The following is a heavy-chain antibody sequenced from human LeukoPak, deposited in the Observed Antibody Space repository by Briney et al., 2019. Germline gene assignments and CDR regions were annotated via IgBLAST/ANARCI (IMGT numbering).Heavy chain of an antibody. CDR2: IKQDGSEK. Sequence: GGSLRLSCAASGFTFSSYWMSWVRQAPGKGLEWVANIKQDGSEKYYVDSVKGRFTISRDNAKNSLYLQMNSLRAEDTAVYYCAKDRDSSGYYEETPLCFDYWGQGTLVTVSS. J-gene: IGHJ4*02. D-gene: IGHD3-22*01. V-gene: IGHV3-7*03. CDR3: AKDRDSSGYYEETPLCFDY. CDR1: GFTFSSYW.